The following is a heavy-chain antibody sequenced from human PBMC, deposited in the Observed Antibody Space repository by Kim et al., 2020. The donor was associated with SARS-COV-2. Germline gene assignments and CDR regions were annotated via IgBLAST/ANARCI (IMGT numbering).Heavy chain of an antibody. CDR3: VKGQNTVIYYALDV. CDR1: GFTFNNCA. V-gene: IGHV3-23*01. Sequence: GGSLRLSCTASGFTFNNCAMTWVRQAPGRGREWVSSLDGSGRTPYYAASVKGRSTVSRDNSRNTLSLLMNGLRVDDTAVYYCVKGQNTVIYYALDVWGQGTTVTVSS. J-gene: IGHJ6*02. CDR2: LDGSGRTP. D-gene: IGHD3-10*01.